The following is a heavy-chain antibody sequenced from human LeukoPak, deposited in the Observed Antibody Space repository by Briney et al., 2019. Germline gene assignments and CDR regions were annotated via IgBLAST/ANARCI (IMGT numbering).Heavy chain of an antibody. CDR1: GGSISSYY. V-gene: IGHV4-4*07. CDR2: IYTSGST. Sequence: SETLSLTCTVSGGSISSYYWSWIRQPAGKGLEWIGRIYTSGSTNYNPSLKSRVTMSVDTSKNQFSLKPSSVTAADTAVYYCASSGSPRTQIDYWGQGTLVTVSS. D-gene: IGHD5-12*01. CDR3: ASSGSPRTQIDY. J-gene: IGHJ4*02.